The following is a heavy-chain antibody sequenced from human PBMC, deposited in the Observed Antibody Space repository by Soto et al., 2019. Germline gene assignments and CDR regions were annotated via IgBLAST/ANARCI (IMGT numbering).Heavy chain of an antibody. D-gene: IGHD3-3*01. CDR1: GYTFTSYD. CDR3: AREGITIFGVVRYYYYGMDV. Sequence: QVQLVQSGAEVKKPGASVKVSCKASGYTFTSYDINWVRQATGQGLEWMGWMNPNSGNTGYAQKFQGRVTMTRNTSISTGYMELSSLRSEDTAVYYCAREGITIFGVVRYYYYGMDVWGQGTTVTVSS. V-gene: IGHV1-8*01. J-gene: IGHJ6*02. CDR2: MNPNSGNT.